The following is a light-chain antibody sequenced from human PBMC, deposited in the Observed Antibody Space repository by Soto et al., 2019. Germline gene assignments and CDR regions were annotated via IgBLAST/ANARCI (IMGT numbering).Light chain of an antibody. V-gene: IGLV2-14*01. CDR2: EVS. CDR3: SSYTINSTLLYV. Sequence: QSALTQPASVSGSPGQSITISCTGTSSDVGGYNYVSWYQQHPGKAPKLVIYEVSNRPSGISNRFSGSKSGNTASLTISGLRAEDEADYYCSSYTINSTLLYVFGTGTKLTVL. CDR1: SSDVGGYNY. J-gene: IGLJ1*01.